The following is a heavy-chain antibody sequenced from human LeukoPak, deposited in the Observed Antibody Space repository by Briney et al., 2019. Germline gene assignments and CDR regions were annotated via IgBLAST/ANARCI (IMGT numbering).Heavy chain of an antibody. D-gene: IGHD3-10*01. CDR3: ARSTDYGSGSLGY. Sequence: ASVKVSCKASGYTFTSYYMHWVRQAPGQGLEWMGLINPTGGSTGYAQKFQGRVTMTRDMSTSTDYMELSSLRSEDTAVYYCARSTDYGSGSLGYWGQGTLVTVSS. CDR2: INPTGGST. V-gene: IGHV1-46*01. J-gene: IGHJ4*02. CDR1: GYTFTSYY.